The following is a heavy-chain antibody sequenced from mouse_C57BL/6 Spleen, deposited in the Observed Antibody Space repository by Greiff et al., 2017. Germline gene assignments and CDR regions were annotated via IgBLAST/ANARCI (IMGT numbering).Heavy chain of an antibody. CDR3: ARRSSAFDY. CDR2: ISDGGSYT. CDR1: GFTFSSYA. V-gene: IGHV5-4*03. J-gene: IGHJ2*01. D-gene: IGHD1-1*01. Sequence: EVKVVESGGGLVKPGGSLKLSCAASGFTFSSYAMSWVRQTPEKRLEWVATISDGGSYTYYPDNVKGRFTISRENAKNNLYLQMSHLKSEDTAMYYCARRSSAFDYWGQGTTLTVSS.